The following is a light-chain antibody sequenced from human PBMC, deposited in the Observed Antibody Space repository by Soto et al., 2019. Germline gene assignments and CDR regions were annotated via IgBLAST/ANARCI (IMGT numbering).Light chain of an antibody. CDR2: YDH. Sequence: QSVLTQPPSVSEAPRQRVTISCSGSRSNIENNAENWYQQLPGKAPKLLIYYDHVLPSGVSDRFSGSKSGTSASLAISGLQSEDEATYFCSTWDDSLNGVVFGGGTKLTVL. CDR3: STWDDSLNGVV. V-gene: IGLV1-36*01. J-gene: IGLJ2*01. CDR1: RSNIENNA.